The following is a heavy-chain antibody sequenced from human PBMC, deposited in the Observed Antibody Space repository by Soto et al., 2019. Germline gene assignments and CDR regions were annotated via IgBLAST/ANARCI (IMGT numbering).Heavy chain of an antibody. CDR1: GYTFTNYA. CDR3: ARGEEYYDSSGYDYFDY. D-gene: IGHD3-22*01. J-gene: IGHJ4*02. Sequence: VASVKVSCKASGYTFTNYALHWVRQAPGQSLEWIGWINAGNGNTKYSQKLQGRVTITRDRSATTAYMELSSLRSEDTAVYYCARGEEYYDSSGYDYFDYWGQGTLVTAPQ. CDR2: INAGNGNT. V-gene: IGHV1-3*01.